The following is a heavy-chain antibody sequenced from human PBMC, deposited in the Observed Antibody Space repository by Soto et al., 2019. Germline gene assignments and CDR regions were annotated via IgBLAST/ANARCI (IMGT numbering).Heavy chain of an antibody. J-gene: IGHJ4*02. CDR1: GFTFSSYE. CDR3: ARDSSGYQPFDY. V-gene: IGHV3-48*03. CDR2: ISSSGSTI. Sequence: GGSLRLSCAASGFTFSSYEMNWVRRAPGKGLEWVSYISSSGSTIYYADSVKGRFTISRDNAKNSLYLQMNSLRAEDTAVYYCARDSSGYQPFDYWGQGTLVTVSS. D-gene: IGHD3-22*01.